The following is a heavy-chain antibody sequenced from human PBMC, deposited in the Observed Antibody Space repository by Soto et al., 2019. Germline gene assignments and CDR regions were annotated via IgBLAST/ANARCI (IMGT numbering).Heavy chain of an antibody. CDR2: ISGSGGST. CDR3: AKSVVGVDSSSGMDV. CDR1: GFTFSSYA. V-gene: IGHV3-23*01. J-gene: IGHJ6*02. Sequence: EVQLLESGGGLVQPGGSLRLSCAASGFTFSSYAMSWVRQAPGKGLEWVSAISGSGGSTYYADSVKGRFTISRDNSKNTLYLQMHSLRAEDTAVYYCAKSVVGVDSSSGMDVWGQGTTVTVSS. D-gene: IGHD2-15*01.